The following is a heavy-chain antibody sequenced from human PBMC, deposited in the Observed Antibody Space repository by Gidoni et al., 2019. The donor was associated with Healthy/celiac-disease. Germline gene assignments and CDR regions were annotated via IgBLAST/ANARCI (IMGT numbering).Heavy chain of an antibody. J-gene: IGHJ6*02. D-gene: IGHD6-19*01. CDR3: ATPTGVAGTGYYYGMDV. CDR1: GSTFSSYE. V-gene: IGHV3-48*03. Sequence: EVQLVESGGGLVQPGGSLRLSCAASGSTFSSYEMNWVRQAPGKGLGWVSYCSSSGSTICYAAPVQGRFTISRDNAKHSLYLQMNSLRAEVTAVYYCATPTGVAGTGYYYGMDVWGQGTTVTVSS. CDR2: CSSSGSTI.